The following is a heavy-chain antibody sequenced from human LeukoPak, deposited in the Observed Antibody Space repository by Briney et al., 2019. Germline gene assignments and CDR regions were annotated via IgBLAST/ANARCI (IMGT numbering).Heavy chain of an antibody. D-gene: IGHD3-10*01. CDR1: GYTYTNYC. Sequence: SVNDPRKASGYTYTNYCINWVRQAPGQGLEWMGWISAYNGNTNYAQKLQGRVTMTTDTSTSTAYMELRSLRSDDTAVFYCARHLTPSGSPFSSAFDIWGQ. J-gene: IGHJ3*02. V-gene: IGHV1-18*01. CDR2: ISAYNGNT. CDR3: ARHLTPSGSPFSSAFDI.